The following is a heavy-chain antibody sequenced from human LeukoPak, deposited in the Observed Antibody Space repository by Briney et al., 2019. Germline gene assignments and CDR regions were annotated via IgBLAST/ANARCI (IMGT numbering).Heavy chain of an antibody. D-gene: IGHD3-16*01. Sequence: PSETLSLTCTVSGGSISSGSYYWSWIRQPAGKGLEWIGRIYTSGSTNYNPSLKSRVTISVDTSKNQFSLKLSSVTAADTAVYYCARDRGAKDLDWFDPWGQGTLVTVSS. CDR3: ARDRGAKDLDWFDP. CDR2: IYTSGST. V-gene: IGHV4-61*02. CDR1: GGSISSGSYY. J-gene: IGHJ5*02.